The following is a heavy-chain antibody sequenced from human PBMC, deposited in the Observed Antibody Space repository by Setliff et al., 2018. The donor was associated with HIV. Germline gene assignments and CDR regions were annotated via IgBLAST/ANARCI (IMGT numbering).Heavy chain of an antibody. D-gene: IGHD3-10*01. V-gene: IGHV4-39*07. CDR3: ARVLYRGSGSYYFDY. J-gene: IGHJ4*02. CDR1: GGSISSSSYC. CDR2: IYYSGST. Sequence: SETLSLTCTVSGGSISSSSYCWGWIRHPPGKGLEWIGSIYYSGSTYYNPSLKSRVTISVDTSKNQFSLKLSSVTAADTAVYYCARVLYRGSGSYYFDYWGQGTLVTVSS.